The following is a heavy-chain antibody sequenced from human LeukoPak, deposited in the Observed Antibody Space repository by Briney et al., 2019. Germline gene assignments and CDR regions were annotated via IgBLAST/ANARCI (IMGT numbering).Heavy chain of an antibody. CDR3: ARDRRNWLPDDAFDI. V-gene: IGHV4-39*07. CDR1: GGSISSSSYY. CDR2: IYHSGST. D-gene: IGHD5-12*01. J-gene: IGHJ3*02. Sequence: SETLSLTCTVSGGSISSSSYYWGWIRQPPGKGLEWIGSIYHSGSTNYNPSLKSRVTISVDKSKNQFSLKLSSVTAADTAVYYCARDRRNWLPDDAFDIWGQGTMVTVSS.